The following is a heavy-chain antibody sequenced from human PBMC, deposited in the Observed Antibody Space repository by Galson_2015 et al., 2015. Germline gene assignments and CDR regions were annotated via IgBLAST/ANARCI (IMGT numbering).Heavy chain of an antibody. D-gene: IGHD5-24*01. Sequence: SLRLSCAASGFTFNTYAMHWVRQAPGKGLEWVALISYDGNNKYYADSVRGRFTVSRDNSKNTLYLQLNSLGPEDTAVYYCATPRRRDGYSPFDYWGQGNLVTVSS. CDR1: GFTFNTYA. CDR3: ATPRRRDGYSPFDY. CDR2: ISYDGNNK. V-gene: IGHV3-30-3*01. J-gene: IGHJ4*02.